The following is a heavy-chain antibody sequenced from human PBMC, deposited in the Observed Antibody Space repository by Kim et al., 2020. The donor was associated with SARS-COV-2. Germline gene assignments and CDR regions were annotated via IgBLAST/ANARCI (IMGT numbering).Heavy chain of an antibody. V-gene: IGHV4-31*03. J-gene: IGHJ3*02. CDR3: ARGGLWAMIVVADAFDI. Sequence: SETLSLTCTVSGGSISSGYYWSWIRQHPGKGLEGIGYIYYSGSTYYNPSLKSRVTISVDTSKNQFSLKLSSVTAADTAVYYCARGGLWAMIVVADAFDIWGQGTMVTVSS. CDR2: IYYSGST. CDR1: GGSISSGYY. D-gene: IGHD3-22*01.